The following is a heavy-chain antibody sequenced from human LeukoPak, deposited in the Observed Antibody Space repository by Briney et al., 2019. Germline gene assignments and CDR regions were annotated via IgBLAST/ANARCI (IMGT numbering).Heavy chain of an antibody. D-gene: IGHD3-10*02. V-gene: IGHV3-48*04. CDR2: ISSSGSTI. CDR3: AELGITMIGGV. CDR1: GFTFSNAW. Sequence: GGSLRLSCAASGFTFSNAWMNWVRQAPGKVLEWVSYISSSGSTIYYADSVKGRFTISRDNAKNSLYLQMNSLRAEDTAVYYCAELGITMIGGVWGKGTTVTISS. J-gene: IGHJ6*03.